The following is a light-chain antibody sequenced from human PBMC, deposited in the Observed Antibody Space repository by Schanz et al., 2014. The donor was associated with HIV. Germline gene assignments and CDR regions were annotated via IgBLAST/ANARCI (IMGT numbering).Light chain of an antibody. V-gene: IGLV2-14*03. CDR1: NSDIGAYNY. CDR3: GAWDDGRKAVV. Sequence: QSALTQPASVSGSPGQSIAISCTGTNSDIGAYNYVSWYQQHPDKAPKLIIYDVNNRPSGVSNRFSGSKTGTSATLAIVGLQTGDEADYFCGAWDDGRKAVVFGGGTQLTVL. CDR2: DVN. J-gene: IGLJ2*01.